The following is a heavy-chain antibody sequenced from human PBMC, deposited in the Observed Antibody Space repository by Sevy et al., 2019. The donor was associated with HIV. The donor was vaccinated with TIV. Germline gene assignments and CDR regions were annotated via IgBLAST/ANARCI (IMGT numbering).Heavy chain of an antibody. CDR1: GYTLTELS. V-gene: IGHV1-24*01. D-gene: IGHD6-6*01. Sequence: ASVKVSCKVSGYTLTELSMHWVRQAPGKGLEWMGGFDPEDGETIYAQKFQGRVTMTEDTSTDTAYMELSSLRSEDTAVYYCATDQPPLGYSSSFDYWGQGTLVTVSS. CDR2: FDPEDGET. CDR3: ATDQPPLGYSSSFDY. J-gene: IGHJ4*02.